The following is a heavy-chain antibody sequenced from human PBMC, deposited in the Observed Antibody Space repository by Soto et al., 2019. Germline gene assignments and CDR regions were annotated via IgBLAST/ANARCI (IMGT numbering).Heavy chain of an antibody. J-gene: IGHJ4*02. Sequence: QVQLVQSGAEVKKPGASVKVSCKASGYTFTNFGISGARQAPGQGLEWMGWISAYNGNTNYAQNFQGRVTMTTYTSRSTAYMALRDLRSDDTAVYYCARGETHIEYWGQGTLVTVSS. CDR3: ARGETHIEY. D-gene: IGHD1-26*01. CDR1: GYTFTNFG. CDR2: ISAYNGNT. V-gene: IGHV1-18*01.